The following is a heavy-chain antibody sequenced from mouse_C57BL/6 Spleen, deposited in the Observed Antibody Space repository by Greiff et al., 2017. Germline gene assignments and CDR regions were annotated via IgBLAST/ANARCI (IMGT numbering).Heavy chain of an antibody. CDR1: GYTFTSYW. V-gene: IGHV1-55*01. Sequence: QVQLQQPGAELVKPGASVKMSCKASGYTFTSYWITWVKQRPGQGLEWIGDIYPGSGSTNYNEKFKSKATLTVDTSSSTAYMQLSSLTSEDSAVYYCARPSLAYYSTLYYFDYWGQGTTLTVSS. CDR2: IYPGSGST. CDR3: ARPSLAYYSTLYYFDY. D-gene: IGHD2-5*01. J-gene: IGHJ2*01.